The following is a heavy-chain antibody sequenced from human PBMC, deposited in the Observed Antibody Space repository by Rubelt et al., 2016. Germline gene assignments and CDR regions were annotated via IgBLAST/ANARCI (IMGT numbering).Heavy chain of an antibody. Sequence: QVQLVQSVSELRKPGASVKVSCKASGYTFRSYAMNWVRQAPGQGLEWMGWISTDIGNPTYAQGFTGRFVFSLATSVSTAYLQISSLKAEDTAVYYCARVRRYYDDAFDIWGQGTMVTISS. D-gene: IGHD3-22*01. CDR2: ISTDIGNP. V-gene: IGHV7-4-1*02. J-gene: IGHJ3*02. CDR1: GYTFRSYA. CDR3: ARVRRYYDDAFDI.